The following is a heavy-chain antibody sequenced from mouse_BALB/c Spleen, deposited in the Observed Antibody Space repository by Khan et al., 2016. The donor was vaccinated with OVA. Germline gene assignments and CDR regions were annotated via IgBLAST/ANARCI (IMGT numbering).Heavy chain of an antibody. CDR2: IRSKSNNYAT. J-gene: IGHJ3*01. D-gene: IGHD2-3*01. CDR1: GFTFNTFA. Sequence: EVQLVESGGGLMQPKGSLKLSCAASGFTFNTFAMNWVRQAPGKGLEWVARIRSKSNNYATYYADSVKDRLTISRDDSQSMLYLQMNNLKTEDTAMYYCVRPSYDGYYEWVAYWGQGTLVTVSA. V-gene: IGHV10-1*02. CDR3: VRPSYDGYYEWVAY.